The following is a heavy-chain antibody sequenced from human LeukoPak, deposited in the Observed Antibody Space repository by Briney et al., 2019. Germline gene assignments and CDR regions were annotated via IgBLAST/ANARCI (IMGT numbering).Heavy chain of an antibody. CDR2: IYYSGST. J-gene: IGHJ4*02. CDR3: ARECDGTAARPYYFDY. CDR1: GGSISSSSYY. D-gene: IGHD6-6*01. Sequence: PSETLSLTCTVSGGSISSSSYYWGWIRQPPGKGLEWIGSIYYSGSTYYNPSLKSRVTISVDTSKNQFSLKLSSVTAADTAVYYCARECDGTAARPYYFDYWGQGTLVTVSS. V-gene: IGHV4-39*07.